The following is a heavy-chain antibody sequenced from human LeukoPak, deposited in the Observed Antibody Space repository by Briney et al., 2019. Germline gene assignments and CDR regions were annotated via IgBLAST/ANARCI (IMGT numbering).Heavy chain of an antibody. CDR1: GFTFSSYA. CDR2: ISGSGGST. J-gene: IGHJ6*02. D-gene: IGHD3-22*01. V-gene: IGHV3-23*01. Sequence: GRSLRLSCAASGFTFSSYAMSWVRQAPGKGLEWVSAISGSGGSTYYADSVKGRFTISRDNSKNTLYLQMNSLRAEDTAVYYCAKDRYYDSSGYGYYYYGMDVWGQGTTVTVSS. CDR3: AKDRYYDSSGYGYYYYGMDV.